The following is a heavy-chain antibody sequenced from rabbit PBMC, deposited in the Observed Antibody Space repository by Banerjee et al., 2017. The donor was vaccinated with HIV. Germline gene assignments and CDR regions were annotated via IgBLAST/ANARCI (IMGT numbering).Heavy chain of an antibody. V-gene: IGHV1S40*01. Sequence: QSLEESGGDLVKPGASLTLTCKASGFTISSSYWICWVRQAPGKGLEWIGCIHTGDGTTYYASWAKGRFTISKTSSTTVTLQMTSLTAADTATYFCARETETYAEYAGYGYHFNLWGPGTLVTVS. J-gene: IGHJ4*01. CDR2: IHTGDGTT. CDR1: GFTISSSYW. CDR3: ARETETYAEYAGYGYHFNL. D-gene: IGHD6-1*01.